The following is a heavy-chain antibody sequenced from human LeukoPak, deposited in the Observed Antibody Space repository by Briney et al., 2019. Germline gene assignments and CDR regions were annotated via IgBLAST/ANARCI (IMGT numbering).Heavy chain of an antibody. CDR3: AKDSSSWYRYFDY. Sequence: GGSLRLSCAASGFTFDDYAMHWVRQAPGKGLEWVSGISWNSGSIGYADSVKGRFTISRDNAKNSLYLQMNSLRAEDTALYYCAKDSSSWYRYFDYWGQGTLVTVSS. D-gene: IGHD6-13*01. CDR1: GFTFDDYA. V-gene: IGHV3-9*01. J-gene: IGHJ4*02. CDR2: ISWNSGSI.